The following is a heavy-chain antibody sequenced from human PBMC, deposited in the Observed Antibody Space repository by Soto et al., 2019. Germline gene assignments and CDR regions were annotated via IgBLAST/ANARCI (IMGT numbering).Heavy chain of an antibody. D-gene: IGHD2-2*02. J-gene: IGHJ5*02. CDR2: INPNSGGT. Sequence: GASVKVSCEASGCTFTGYYMHWVRQAPGQGLEWMGWINPNSGGTNYAQKFQGRVTMTRDTSISTAYMELSRLRSDDTAVYYCARDIVVVPAAIMRRGNWFDPWGQGTLVTVSS. V-gene: IGHV1-2*02. CDR1: GCTFTGYY. CDR3: ARDIVVVPAAIMRRGNWFDP.